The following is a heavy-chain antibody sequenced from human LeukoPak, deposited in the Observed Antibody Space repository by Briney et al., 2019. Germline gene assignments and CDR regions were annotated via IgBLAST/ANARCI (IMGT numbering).Heavy chain of an antibody. CDR3: TLRVDYYDFWSGYPGDYYYYYYMDV. J-gene: IGHJ6*03. V-gene: IGHV7-4-1*02. CDR2: INTNTGNP. D-gene: IGHD3-3*01. CDR1: GYTFTSYA. Sequence: ASVKVSCKASGYTFTSYAMNWVRQAPGQGLEWMGWINTNTGNPTYAQGFTGRFVFSLDTSVSTAYLQISSLKAEDTAVYYCTLRVDYYDFWSGYPGDYYYYYYMDVWGKGTTVTVSS.